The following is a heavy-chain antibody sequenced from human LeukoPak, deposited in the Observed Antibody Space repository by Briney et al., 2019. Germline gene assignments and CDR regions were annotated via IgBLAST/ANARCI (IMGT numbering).Heavy chain of an antibody. CDR2: MLYSGST. Sequence: PSETLSLTCTVSGASISNFYWSWIRQAPGQGLEWIGYMLYSGSTNQKPSLRSRVTISVDTSKNQFSLKLSSVTAADTAVYYCARHSGAGGQWLVPYYYYYGMDVWGQGTTVTVSS. CDR3: ARHSGAGGQWLVPYYYYYGMDV. V-gene: IGHV4-59*08. D-gene: IGHD6-19*01. CDR1: GASISNFY. J-gene: IGHJ6*02.